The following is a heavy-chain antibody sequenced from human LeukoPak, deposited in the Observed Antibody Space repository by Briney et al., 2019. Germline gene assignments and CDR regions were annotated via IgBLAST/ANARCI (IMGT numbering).Heavy chain of an antibody. CDR3: ARPIWVARGVSHYYYGMDV. Sequence: ASVKVSCTASGYTFTSYGISWVRQAPGQGLEWMGWISAYNGNTNYAQKLQGRVTMTTDTSTSTAYMELRSLRSDDTAVYYCARPIWVARGVSHYYYGMDVWGQGTTVTVSS. V-gene: IGHV1-18*01. CDR1: GYTFTSYG. J-gene: IGHJ6*02. CDR2: ISAYNGNT. D-gene: IGHD3-10*01.